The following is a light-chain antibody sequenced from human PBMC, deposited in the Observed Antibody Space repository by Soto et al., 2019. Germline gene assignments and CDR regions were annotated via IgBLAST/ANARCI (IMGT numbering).Light chain of an antibody. J-gene: IGLJ1*01. CDR1: SSNIGSST. Sequence: QSVLTQPPSASGTPGQRVTISCSGSSSNIGSSTVNWYQQVPGTAPKLLISTNNQRPSGVPDRFSGSKSGTSGSLAISVLQSEDEAEYYWAAWDDSLNGFVFGTGTKLTVL. CDR3: AAWDDSLNGFV. V-gene: IGLV1-44*01. CDR2: TNN.